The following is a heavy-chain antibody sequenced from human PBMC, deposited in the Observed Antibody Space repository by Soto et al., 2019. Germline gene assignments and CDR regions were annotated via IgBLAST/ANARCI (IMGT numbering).Heavy chain of an antibody. Sequence: GGSLRLSCAASGFTFSSYAMSWVRQAPGKGLEWVSAISGSGGSTYYADSVKGRFTISRDNSKNTLYLQMNSLRAEDTAVYYCAKVLGWFGELLEGPNWFDPWGQGTLVTVSS. D-gene: IGHD3-10*01. J-gene: IGHJ5*02. CDR1: GFTFSSYA. V-gene: IGHV3-23*01. CDR3: AKVLGWFGELLEGPNWFDP. CDR2: ISGSGGST.